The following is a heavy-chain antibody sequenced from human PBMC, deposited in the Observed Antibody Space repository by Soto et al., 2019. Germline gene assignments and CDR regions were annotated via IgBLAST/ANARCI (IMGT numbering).Heavy chain of an antibody. V-gene: IGHV1-69*02. D-gene: IGHD3-16*01. J-gene: IGHJ4*02. CDR2: IIPILGIA. CDR1: GGTFSSYT. Sequence: SVKVSCKASGGTFSSYTISWVRQAPGQGLEWMGRIIPILGIANYAQKFQGRVTITADKSTSTAYMELSSLRSEDTAVYYCASNSGGYRRPSGPTDDYWGQGTLVTVSS. CDR3: ASNSGGYRRPSGPTDDY.